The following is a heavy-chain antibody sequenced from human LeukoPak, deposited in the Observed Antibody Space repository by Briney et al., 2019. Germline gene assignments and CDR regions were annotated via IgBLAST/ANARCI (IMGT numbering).Heavy chain of an antibody. D-gene: IGHD3-10*01. CDR3: ASSGPGRGSMFDP. Sequence: SETLSLTCAVYGGSFSGYYWSWIRQPPGKGLEWIGEINHSGSTNNNPSLKSRVTISVDTSKNQFSLKLSSVTAADTAVYYCASSGPGRGSMFDPWGQGTLVTVSS. CDR2: INHSGST. J-gene: IGHJ5*02. V-gene: IGHV4-34*01. CDR1: GGSFSGYY.